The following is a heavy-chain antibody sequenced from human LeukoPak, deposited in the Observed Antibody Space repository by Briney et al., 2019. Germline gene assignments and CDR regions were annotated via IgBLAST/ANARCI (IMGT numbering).Heavy chain of an antibody. J-gene: IGHJ6*03. CDR2: ISGRGGST. CDR3: AKDFLDNRERPYYMDV. Sequence: GRCLRLSCAASGFTLSSYAMSWGRQAPGKGLEWVSGISGRGGSTYHADSVKGRFTISRDNSKNTLYLQMNSLRAEDTAVYYCAKDFLDNRERPYYMDVWGKGTTVTVSS. CDR1: GFTLSSYA. D-gene: IGHD1-1*01. V-gene: IGHV3-23*01.